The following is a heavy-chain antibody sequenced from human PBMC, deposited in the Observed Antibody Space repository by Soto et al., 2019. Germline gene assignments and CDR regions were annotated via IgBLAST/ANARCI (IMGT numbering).Heavy chain of an antibody. CDR1: GFTFSSYG. CDR2: ISYDGRNK. J-gene: IGHJ4*01. V-gene: IGHV3-30*03. CDR3: ARDILQGQPTYVFDY. Sequence: GGSLRLSCAASGFTFSSYGMHWVRQAPGKGLEWGSVISYDGRNKYYVDSVKGRFTISRDNSKNTLYLQMNSLRADDMSVYYCARDILQGQPTYVFDYWGQGTLVTVSS. D-gene: IGHD3-10*02.